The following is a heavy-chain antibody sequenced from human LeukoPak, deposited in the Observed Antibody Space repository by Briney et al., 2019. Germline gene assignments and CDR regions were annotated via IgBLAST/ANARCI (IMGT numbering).Heavy chain of an antibody. Sequence: GGSLRLSCAASGFPFINAWMSGVRQAPGKGREWVGRIKSKTDGGTTDYAAPVKGRFTISRDDSKNTLYLQMNSLKTEDTAVYYCTTQRYFDWSDVDYWGQGTLVTVSS. CDR3: TTQRYFDWSDVDY. D-gene: IGHD3-9*01. CDR2: IKSKTDGGTT. CDR1: GFPFINAW. J-gene: IGHJ4*02. V-gene: IGHV3-15*01.